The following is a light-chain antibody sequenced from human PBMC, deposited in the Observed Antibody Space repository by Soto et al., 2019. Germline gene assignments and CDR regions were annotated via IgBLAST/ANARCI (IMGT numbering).Light chain of an antibody. J-gene: IGLJ2*01. V-gene: IGLV1-44*01. CDR2: SNN. CDR1: SSNIGSNT. CDR3: AAWDDSLNVVV. Sequence: QSVLTQPPSASGTPGQRGTISCSGSSSNIGSNTVNWYQQLPGTAPKLLSYSNNQRPSGVPDRFYGSKSGTSASLAISGLQSEDEADYYCAAWDDSLNVVVFGGGTKLTV.